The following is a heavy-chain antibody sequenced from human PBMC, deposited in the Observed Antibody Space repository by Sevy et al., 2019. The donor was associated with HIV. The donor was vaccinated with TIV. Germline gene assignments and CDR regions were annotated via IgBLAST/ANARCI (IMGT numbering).Heavy chain of an antibody. D-gene: IGHD3-22*01. CDR2: IWYDGSNK. CDR3: AMNYYDSSGSSFFFDY. J-gene: IGHJ4*02. CDR1: GFTFSSYG. V-gene: IGHV3-33*01. Sequence: GGSLRLSCAASGFTFSSYGMHWVRQAPGKGLEWVAVIWYDGSNKYYADSVKGRFTISRDNSKNTLYLQMNSLRADDTAVYYCAMNYYDSSGSSFFFDYWGQRTLVTVSS.